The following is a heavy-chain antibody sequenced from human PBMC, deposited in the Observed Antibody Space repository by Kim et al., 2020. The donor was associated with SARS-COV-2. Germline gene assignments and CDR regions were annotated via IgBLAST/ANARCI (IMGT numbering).Heavy chain of an antibody. CDR1: GFTFGDYA. Sequence: GGSLRLSCTASGFTFGDYAMSWFRQAPGKGLEWVGSISSSAYGGSTEYAASGKGRFTISRDDSKSSPYLKMNRVKTEDTDMYYCTRYGSGKCCYYGMDVWGQGTTGTVSS. V-gene: IGHV3-49*03. J-gene: IGHJ6*02. D-gene: IGHD3-10*01. CDR2: ISSSAYGGST. CDR3: TRYGSGKCCYYGMDV.